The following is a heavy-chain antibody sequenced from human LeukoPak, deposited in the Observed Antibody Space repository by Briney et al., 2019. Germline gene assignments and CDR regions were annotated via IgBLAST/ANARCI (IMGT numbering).Heavy chain of an antibody. Sequence: SETLSLTCAVSGGSISSSNWWSWVRQPPGKGLEWIGEIYHSGSTNYNPSLKSRVTISVDKSKNQFSLKLSSVTAADTAVSYCARFPSRPIAVAGVDYFDYWGQGTLVTVSS. CDR3: ARFPSRPIAVAGVDYFDY. V-gene: IGHV4-4*02. CDR2: IYHSGST. J-gene: IGHJ4*02. D-gene: IGHD6-19*01. CDR1: GGSISSSNW.